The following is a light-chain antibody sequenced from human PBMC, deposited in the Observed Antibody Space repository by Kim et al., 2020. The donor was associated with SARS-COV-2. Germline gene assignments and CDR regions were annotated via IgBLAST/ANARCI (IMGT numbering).Light chain of an antibody. CDR3: QQYNNWPYS. CDR2: GAS. Sequence: VAPGESATLSGRASQSVSSNLAWYPQKPGQAPRLLIYGASTRATGIPARFSGSGSGTEFTLTISSLQSEDFAVYYCQQYNNWPYSFGQGTKLEI. CDR1: QSVSSN. V-gene: IGKV3-15*01. J-gene: IGKJ2*03.